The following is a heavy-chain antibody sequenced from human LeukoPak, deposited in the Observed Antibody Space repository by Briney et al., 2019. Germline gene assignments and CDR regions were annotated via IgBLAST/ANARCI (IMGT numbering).Heavy chain of an antibody. CDR3: ATERRGQWFGY. V-gene: IGHV3-21*01. CDR2: ISSSSSYI. CDR1: GFTFSSYA. Sequence: PGGSLRLSCAASGFTFSSYAMHWVRQAPGKGLEWVSSISSSSSYIYYADSVKGRFTISRDDAKNSLYLQMNSLRAEDTAVYYCATERRGQWFGYWGQGTLVTVSS. J-gene: IGHJ4*02. D-gene: IGHD3-10*01.